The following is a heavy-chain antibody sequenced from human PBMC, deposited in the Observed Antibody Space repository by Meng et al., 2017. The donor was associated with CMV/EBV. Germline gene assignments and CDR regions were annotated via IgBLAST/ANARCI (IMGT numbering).Heavy chain of an antibody. V-gene: IGHV3-21*06. D-gene: IGHD3-9*01. Sequence: GGSLRLSCAASGFTFNSYSMNWVRQAPGKGLEWVSSISSSGSWIYYADSGRGRFSISRDNAKNSLYLQMNSLRAEDTAVYYCVSEPYDTLTGLPGWYFDTWGQGALVTVSS. CDR1: GFTFNSYS. J-gene: IGHJ4*02. CDR3: VSEPYDTLTGLPGWYFDT. CDR2: ISSSGSWI.